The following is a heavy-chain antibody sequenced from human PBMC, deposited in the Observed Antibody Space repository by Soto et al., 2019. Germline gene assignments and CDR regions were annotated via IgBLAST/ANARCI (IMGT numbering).Heavy chain of an antibody. D-gene: IGHD2-2*01. CDR3: ARGGGSTKVDY. Sequence: QVQLQESGPGLVKPSQTLSLTCTVSGGSITSSVYYWSWIRQHPGEGLEWIGFTSNSGSTSYNPSLKSRVTISVDTCSNQFSLNLKSVTAADTAVYYCARGGGSTKVDYWGQGTLVTVSP. V-gene: IGHV4-31*03. CDR2: TSNSGST. J-gene: IGHJ4*02. CDR1: GGSITSSVYY.